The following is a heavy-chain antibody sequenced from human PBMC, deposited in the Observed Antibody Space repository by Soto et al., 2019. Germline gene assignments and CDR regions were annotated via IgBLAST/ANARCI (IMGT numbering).Heavy chain of an antibody. CDR1: GGSVSSGSYY. V-gene: IGHV4-61*01. Sequence: QVQLQESGPGLVKPSETLSLTCTVSGGSVSSGSYYWSWIRQPPGKGLEWIGYIYYSGSTNYNPSLKSRVTISVDTSKHQFSLKLSSVTAADTAVYYCARGVSTMIVVAIDYWGQGTLVTVSS. CDR2: IYYSGST. J-gene: IGHJ4*02. D-gene: IGHD3-22*01. CDR3: ARGVSTMIVVAIDY.